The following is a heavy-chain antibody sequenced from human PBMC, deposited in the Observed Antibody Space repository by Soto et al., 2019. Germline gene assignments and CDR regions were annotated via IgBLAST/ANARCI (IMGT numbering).Heavy chain of an antibody. J-gene: IGHJ6*03. CDR1: GFTFSSYA. CDR2: ISGSGGST. D-gene: IGHD1-1*01. CDR3: AKDGLLEPGNYYYYMDV. V-gene: IGHV3-23*01. Sequence: EVQLLESGGGLVQPGGSLRLSCAASGFTFSSYAMSWVRQAPGKGLEWVSAISGSGGSTYYADSVKGRFTISRDNSKNTLYMQINSLRAEDTAVYYGAKDGLLEPGNYYYYMDVWGTGTTVTVSS.